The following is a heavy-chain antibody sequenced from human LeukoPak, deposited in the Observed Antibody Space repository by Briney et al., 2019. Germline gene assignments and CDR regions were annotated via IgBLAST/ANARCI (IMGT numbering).Heavy chain of an antibody. J-gene: IGHJ6*03. CDR2: ISSSSSYI. CDR3: ARDHIAVAGTYYMDV. CDR1: GFTFSSYS. D-gene: IGHD6-19*01. V-gene: IGHV3-21*01. Sequence: GGSLRLSCAASGFTFSSYSMNWVRQAPGKGLEWVSSISSSSSYIYYADSVKGRFTISRDNAKNSLYLQMNSLRAEDTAVYYCARDHIAVAGTYYMDVWGKGTTVTVSS.